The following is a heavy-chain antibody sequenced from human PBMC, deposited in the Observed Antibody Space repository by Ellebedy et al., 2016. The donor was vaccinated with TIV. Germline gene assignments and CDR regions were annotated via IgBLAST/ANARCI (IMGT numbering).Heavy chain of an antibody. CDR1: GGSVRSTRYY. J-gene: IGHJ4*02. Sequence: MPSETLSLTCSVSGGSVRSTRYYWAWIRQPPGKGLEYIGSVYYSGSPYYNPSFKSRVTLSADTSKTQFSLHLRTVTAADTAVYYCARTDPWQPIDDWGQGILVSVSS. D-gene: IGHD2-21*02. V-gene: IGHV4-39*01. CDR2: VYYSGSP. CDR3: ARTDPWQPIDD.